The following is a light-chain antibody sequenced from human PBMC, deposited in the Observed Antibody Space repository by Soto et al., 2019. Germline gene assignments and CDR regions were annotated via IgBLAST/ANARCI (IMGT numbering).Light chain of an antibody. CDR2: EVS. J-gene: IGLJ1*01. Sequence: QSVLSQPASVSGSPGQSITISCTGTSSDVGGYNYVSWYQQHPGKAPKLMIYEVSNRPSGVSNRFSGSKSGNTASLTISGLQAEYEADYYCSSYTSSSTLLFGPGTDVNVL. V-gene: IGLV2-14*01. CDR3: SSYTSSSTLL. CDR1: SSDVGGYNY.